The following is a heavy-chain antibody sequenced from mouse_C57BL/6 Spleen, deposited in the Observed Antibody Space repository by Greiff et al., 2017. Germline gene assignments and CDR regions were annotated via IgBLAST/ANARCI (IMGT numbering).Heavy chain of an antibody. CDR2: IDPSDSET. CDR3: ARKGNRYAMDY. CDR1: GYTFTSYW. Sequence: QVQLKQPGAELVRPGSSVKLSCKASGYTFTSYWMHWVKQRPIQGLEWIGNIDPSDSETHYNQKFKDKATLTVDKSSSTAYMQLSSLTSEDSAVYYCARKGNRYAMDYWGQGTSVTVSS. D-gene: IGHD2-1*01. J-gene: IGHJ4*01. V-gene: IGHV1-52*01.